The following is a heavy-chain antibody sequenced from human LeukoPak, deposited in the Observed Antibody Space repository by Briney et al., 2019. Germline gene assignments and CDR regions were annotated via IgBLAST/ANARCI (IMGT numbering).Heavy chain of an antibody. D-gene: IGHD3-22*01. J-gene: IGHJ3*02. CDR1: GGSISTTNYY. Sequence: PSETLSLTCTVSGGSISTTNYYWGWIRQSPGKGLEWFGCVYYSGSTYYNPSLKSRVTMSVDTSKNQFSLKLSSVTAADTAVYYCARDYYDSRTPGGTAFDIWGQGTMVTVSS. CDR3: ARDYYDSRTPGGTAFDI. V-gene: IGHV4-39*07. CDR2: VYYSGST.